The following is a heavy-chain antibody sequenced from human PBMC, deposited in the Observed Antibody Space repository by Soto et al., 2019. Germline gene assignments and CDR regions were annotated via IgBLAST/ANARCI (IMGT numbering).Heavy chain of an antibody. CDR1: GGTFSSYT. D-gene: IGHD4-17*01. J-gene: IGHJ6*03. CDR2: IIPILGIA. CDR3: ARDSGPPGDYYYYYMDV. Sequence: SVKVSCKASGGTFSSYTISWVRQAPGQGLEWMGRIIPILGIANYAQKFQGRVTITADKSTSTAYMELSSLRSEDTAVYYCARDSGPPGDYYYYYMDVWGKGTTVTVSS. V-gene: IGHV1-69*04.